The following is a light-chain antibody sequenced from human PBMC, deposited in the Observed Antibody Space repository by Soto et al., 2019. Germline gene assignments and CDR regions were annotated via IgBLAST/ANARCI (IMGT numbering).Light chain of an antibody. V-gene: IGLV1-47*01. CDR2: RNN. J-gene: IGLJ1*01. CDR1: SSNIGSNY. CDR3: AAWDDSLSGLV. Sequence: QPVLTQPPSASGTPGQRVTISCSGSSSNIGSNYVYWYQQLPGTAPKLLIYRNNQRPSGVPDRFSGSKSGTSASLAISGLRSEDEADYYCAAWDDSLSGLVFGTGTKVT.